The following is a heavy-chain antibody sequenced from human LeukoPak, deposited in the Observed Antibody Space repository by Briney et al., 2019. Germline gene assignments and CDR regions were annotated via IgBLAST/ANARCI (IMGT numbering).Heavy chain of an antibody. CDR3: ARAQRDGYNQIDY. Sequence: PGGSLRLSCAASGFTFSDYYMSWIRQAPGKGLEWVSYISSSDNTIYYADSVKGRFTISRDNAKNSLYLQMNSLRGDETAVYFCARAQRDGYNQIDYWGQGTLVTVSS. J-gene: IGHJ4*02. CDR1: GFTFSDYY. D-gene: IGHD5-24*01. V-gene: IGHV3-11*04. CDR2: ISSSDNTI.